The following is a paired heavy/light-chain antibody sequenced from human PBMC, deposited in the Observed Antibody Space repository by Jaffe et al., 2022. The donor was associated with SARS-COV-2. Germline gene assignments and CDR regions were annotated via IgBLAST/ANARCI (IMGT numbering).Heavy chain of an antibody. CDR3: AKDFFSSDYSGLDS. J-gene: IGHJ4*02. D-gene: IGHD3-3*01. CDR1: GFTFDDYA. V-gene: IGHV3-9*01. CDR2: ISWNSVNI. Sequence: EVQLVESGGGLVQPGRSLRLSCAASGFTFDDYAMHWVRQVPGKGLEWVSGISWNSVNIGYADSVKGRFTVSRDNAKNSLYLQMNSLRPEDTALYYCAKDFFSSDYSGLDSWGQGTLVTVSS.
Light chain of an antibody. V-gene: IGLV3-25*03. CDR3: QSADNGPTCV. Sequence: SYELTQPPSVSVSPGQTARITCSGDALAKQYAYWYQQKAGQAPVMVIYKDSERPSGIPERFSGSSSGTTVTLTISGVLAEDEAEYYCQSADNGPTCVFGGGTKLTVL. CDR2: KDS. J-gene: IGLJ3*02. CDR1: ALAKQY.